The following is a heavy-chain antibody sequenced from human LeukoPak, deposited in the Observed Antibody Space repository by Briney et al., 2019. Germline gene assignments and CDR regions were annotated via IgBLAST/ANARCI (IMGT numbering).Heavy chain of an antibody. CDR3: SLDAFDI. CDR2: IRYDGSNK. CDR1: GFTFSSYG. Sequence: GGSLRLSCAASGFTFSSYGMHWVRQASGKGLEWVAFIRYDGSNKYYADSVKGRFTISRDNSKNTLYLQMNSLRAEDTAVYYSSLDAFDIWGQGTMVTVSS. V-gene: IGHV3-30*02. J-gene: IGHJ3*02.